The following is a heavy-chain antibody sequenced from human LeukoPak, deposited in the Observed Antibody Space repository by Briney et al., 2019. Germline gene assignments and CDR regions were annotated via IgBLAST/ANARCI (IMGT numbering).Heavy chain of an antibody. J-gene: IGHJ3*02. CDR1: GGSISSYY. Sequence: PSETLSLTCTVSGGSISSYYWSWIRQPPGKGLEWIGYIYYSGSTNYNPSLKSRVTISVDTSKNQFSLKLSSVTAADTAVYYCARDGYNRGDAFDIWGQGTMVTVSS. CDR3: ARDGYNRGDAFDI. CDR2: IYYSGST. D-gene: IGHD5-24*01. V-gene: IGHV4-59*12.